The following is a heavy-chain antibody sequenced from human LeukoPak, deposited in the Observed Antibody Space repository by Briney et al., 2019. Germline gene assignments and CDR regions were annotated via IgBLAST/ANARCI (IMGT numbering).Heavy chain of an antibody. V-gene: IGHV3-30*04. CDR2: ISYDGSNK. Sequence: PGGSLRLSCAASGFTFSSYAMHWVRQAPGKGLEWVAVISYDGSNKYYADSVKGRFTISRDNSKNTLYLQMNSLRAEDTAVYYCAREGIAAAGLNAYWGQGTLVTVSS. D-gene: IGHD6-13*01. CDR1: GFTFSSYA. J-gene: IGHJ4*02. CDR3: AREGIAAAGLNAY.